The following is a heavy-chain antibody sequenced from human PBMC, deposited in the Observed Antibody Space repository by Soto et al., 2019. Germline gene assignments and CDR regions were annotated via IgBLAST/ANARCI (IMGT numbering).Heavy chain of an antibody. CDR3: ARGPPAVTQGYFQH. V-gene: IGHV3-23*01. J-gene: IGHJ1*01. Sequence: EVQLLESGGGLVQPGGSLRLSCEASGFTFSSYAMSWVRHAPGKGLEWVSAISGSGGSTYYADSVKGRFTISRDNSKNTLYLQMNSLRAEDTAVYYCARGPPAVTQGYFQHWGQGTLVTVSS. CDR2: ISGSGGST. CDR1: GFTFSSYA. D-gene: IGHD4-17*01.